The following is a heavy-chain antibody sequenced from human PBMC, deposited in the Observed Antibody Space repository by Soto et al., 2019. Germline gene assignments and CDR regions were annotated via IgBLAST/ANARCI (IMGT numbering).Heavy chain of an antibody. CDR2: IYHSGST. CDR1: GGSISSSYW. Sequence: SETLSLTCAVSGGSISSSYWWNWVRQPPGKGLEWIGKIYHSGSTNYNPSLKNRVTISVDKSNNQFSLGLSSVTAADTAVYFCVTSLNYDFWRDGGRHYYFDYWGQGTLVTVSS. V-gene: IGHV4-4*02. D-gene: IGHD3-3*01. CDR3: VTSLNYDFWRDGGRHYYFDY. J-gene: IGHJ4*02.